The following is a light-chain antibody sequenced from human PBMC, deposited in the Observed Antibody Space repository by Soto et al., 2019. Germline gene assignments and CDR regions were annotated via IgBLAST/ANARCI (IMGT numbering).Light chain of an antibody. CDR2: TLS. V-gene: IGKV2-40*01. CDR1: QSLLDRRDGYTY. J-gene: IGKJ4*01. CDR3: MQRFEFPLT. Sequence: DIVLTQTPLSLPVIPGEPASISCRSSQSLLDRRDGYTYLDWYLQRPGQSPQVLIYTLSHRASGVPDRFSGSGSGTDFTLEISRVEAEDVGVYYCMQRFEFPLTFGGGTKVEIK.